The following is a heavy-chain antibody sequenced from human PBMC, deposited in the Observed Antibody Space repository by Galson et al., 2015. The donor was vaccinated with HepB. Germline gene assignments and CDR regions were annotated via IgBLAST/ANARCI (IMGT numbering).Heavy chain of an antibody. CDR3: AKDLGSGWHLSDY. CDR1: GFTFSSYA. V-gene: IGHV3-30*18. J-gene: IGHJ4*02. Sequence: SLRLSCAASGFTFSSYAMSWVRQAPGKGLEWVALISYDGSNKYYADSLKGRFTISRDNSNSALYLQMNSLRAEDTAVYYCAKDLGSGWHLSDYWGQGTLVTVSS. D-gene: IGHD6-19*01. CDR2: ISYDGSNK.